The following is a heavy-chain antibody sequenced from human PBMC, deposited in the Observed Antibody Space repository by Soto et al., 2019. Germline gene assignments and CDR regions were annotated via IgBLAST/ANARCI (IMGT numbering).Heavy chain of an antibody. CDR2: IIPIFGTA. J-gene: IGHJ6*02. CDR3: ARVISDMIYYYGMDV. D-gene: IGHD3-16*01. Sequence: GASVKVSCKASGGTFRSYAISWVRQAPGQGLEWMGGIIPIFGTANYAQKFQGRVTITADESTSTAYMELSSLRSEDTAVYYCARVISDMIYYYGMDVWVQGTTVTVSS. CDR1: GGTFRSYA. V-gene: IGHV1-69*13.